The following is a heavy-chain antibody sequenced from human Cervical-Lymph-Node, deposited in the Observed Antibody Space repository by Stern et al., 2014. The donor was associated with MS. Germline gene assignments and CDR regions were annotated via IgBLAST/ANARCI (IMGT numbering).Heavy chain of an antibody. D-gene: IGHD6-13*01. J-gene: IGHJ5*02. CDR3: ARDKASRLYSSRGVRGFDP. Sequence: EVQLVESGGGLVKPGGSLRLSCAASGFTFSSYSMNWVRQAPGKGLEWVSSISSSSSYIYYADSVKGRFTISRDNAKNSLYLQMNSLRAEDTAVYYCARDKASRLYSSRGVRGFDPWGQGTLVTVSS. CDR2: ISSSSSYI. CDR1: GFTFSSYS. V-gene: IGHV3-21*01.